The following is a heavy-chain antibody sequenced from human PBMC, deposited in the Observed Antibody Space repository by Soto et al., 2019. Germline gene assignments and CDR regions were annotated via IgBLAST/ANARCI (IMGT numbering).Heavy chain of an antibody. Sequence: WTWIRQSPGKGLEWIGYIHHNATDCNPSLKSRVSISVDTSKNQFSLKLTSATTADTAVYYCARLDRSTSKIGVWGQGTTVTVSS. D-gene: IGHD3-22*01. CDR3: ARLDRSTSKIGV. J-gene: IGHJ6*02. CDR2: IHHNAT. V-gene: IGHV4-59*01.